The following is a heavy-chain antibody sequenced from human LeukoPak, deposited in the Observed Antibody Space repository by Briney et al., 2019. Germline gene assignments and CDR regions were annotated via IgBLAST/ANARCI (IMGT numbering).Heavy chain of an antibody. D-gene: IGHD6-13*01. J-gene: IGHJ6*03. CDR3: ARALGIAAAGPNYYYYYMDV. Sequence: RASVKVSCKASGYTFTSYGISWVRQAPGQGLEWMGWISSYNGNTNYARKLQGRVTMTTDTSTSTAYMELRSLRSDDTAVYYCARALGIAAAGPNYYYYYMDVWGKGTTVTVSS. V-gene: IGHV1-18*01. CDR1: GYTFTSYG. CDR2: ISSYNGNT.